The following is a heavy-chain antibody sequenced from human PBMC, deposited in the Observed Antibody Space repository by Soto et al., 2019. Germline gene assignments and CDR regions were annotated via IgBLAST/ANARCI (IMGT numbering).Heavy chain of an antibody. CDR2: IKPDGSDK. CDR3: ARLLSNSARDY. Sequence: EVQLVESGGGLVQPGGSLRLSCAASGFTFSSYSMSWVRQAPGEGLQWVASIKPDGSDKYYMDSVKGRFAIFRDNAKNSLYLQMNSLRAEDTALYYCARLLSNSARDYWGQGALVTVSS. D-gene: IGHD2-8*01. J-gene: IGHJ4*02. V-gene: IGHV3-7*03. CDR1: GFTFSSYS.